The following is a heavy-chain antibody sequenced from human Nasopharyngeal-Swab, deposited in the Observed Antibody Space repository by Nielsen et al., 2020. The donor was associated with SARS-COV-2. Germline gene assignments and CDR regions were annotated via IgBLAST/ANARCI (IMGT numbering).Heavy chain of an antibody. V-gene: IGHV3-53*04. Sequence: GGSLRLSCAASGFTVSSNYMSWVRQAPGKGVEWVSVIYSGGSTYYADSVKGRFTISRHNSKNTLYLQMNSLRAEDTAVYYCARGGYSYGYYYDGMDVWGQETTVTVS. D-gene: IGHD5-18*01. CDR1: GFTVSSNY. CDR2: IYSGGST. CDR3: ARGGYSYGYYYDGMDV. J-gene: IGHJ6*02.